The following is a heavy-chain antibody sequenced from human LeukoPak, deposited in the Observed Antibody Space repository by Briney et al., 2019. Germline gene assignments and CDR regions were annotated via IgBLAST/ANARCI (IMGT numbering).Heavy chain of an antibody. Sequence: GGSLRLSRAASGFTDSSNYITRVRHAPANRLERPPVTYSGGSTYNADPAKGRLTTSTDKPKNTLYLQMNSLRAEDTAVYYCAREGELGNQYYFDYWGQGTLVTVSS. CDR1: GFTDSSNY. J-gene: IGHJ4*02. D-gene: IGHD7-27*01. CDR2: TYSGGST. CDR3: AREGELGNQYYFDY. V-gene: IGHV3-66*01.